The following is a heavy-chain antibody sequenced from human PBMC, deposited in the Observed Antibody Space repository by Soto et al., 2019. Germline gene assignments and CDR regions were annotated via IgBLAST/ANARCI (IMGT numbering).Heavy chain of an antibody. CDR2: ISYDGSNK. V-gene: IGHV3-30-3*01. CDR3: AREGNWDILTGYHVPFDY. D-gene: IGHD3-9*01. Sequence: QVQLVESGGGVVQPGRSLRLSCAASGFTFSSYAMHWVRQAPGKGLEWVAVISYDGSNKYYADSVKGRFTISRDNSKNTLYLQMNSLRAEDTAVYYCAREGNWDILTGYHVPFDYWGQGTLVTVSS. J-gene: IGHJ4*02. CDR1: GFTFSSYA.